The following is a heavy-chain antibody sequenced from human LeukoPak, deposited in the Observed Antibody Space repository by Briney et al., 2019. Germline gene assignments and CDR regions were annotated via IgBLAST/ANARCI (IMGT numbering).Heavy chain of an antibody. V-gene: IGHV3-21*04. Sequence: GGSLRLSCAASGFTFSSYSMNWVRQAPGKGLEWVSSISSSSSYIYYADSVKGRFTISRDNSKNSLYLQMNSLRTEDTALYYCAKGRLIYGDYAGYFDYWGQGTLVTVSS. CDR3: AKGRLIYGDYAGYFDY. CDR2: ISSSSSYI. J-gene: IGHJ4*02. CDR1: GFTFSSYS. D-gene: IGHD4-17*01.